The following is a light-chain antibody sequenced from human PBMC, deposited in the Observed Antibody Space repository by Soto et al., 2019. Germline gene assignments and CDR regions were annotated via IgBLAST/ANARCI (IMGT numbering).Light chain of an antibody. CDR3: QQRSNWLT. Sequence: EIVMTQSPATLSVSPVERATLSCRASQSVSSNLAWYQQKPGQAPRLLIYGASNRATGIPARFSGSGSGTDFTLTISSLEPEDFAVYYCQQRSNWLTFGGGTKVDIK. V-gene: IGKV3-11*01. CDR1: QSVSSN. J-gene: IGKJ4*01. CDR2: GAS.